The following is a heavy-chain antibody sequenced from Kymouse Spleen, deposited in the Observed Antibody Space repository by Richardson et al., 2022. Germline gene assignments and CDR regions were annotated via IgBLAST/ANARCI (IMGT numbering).Heavy chain of an antibody. V-gene: IGHV3-33*01. CDR2: IWYDGSNK. D-gene: IGHD5-12*01. CDR1: GFTFSSYG. Sequence: QVQLVESGGGVVQPGRSLRLSCAASGFTFSSYGMHWVRQAPGKGLEWVAVIWYDGSNKYYADSVKGRFTISRDNSKNTLYLQMNSLRAEDTAVYYCARVATGYYYGMDVWGQGTTVTVSS. J-gene: IGHJ6*02. CDR3: ARVATGYYYGMDV.